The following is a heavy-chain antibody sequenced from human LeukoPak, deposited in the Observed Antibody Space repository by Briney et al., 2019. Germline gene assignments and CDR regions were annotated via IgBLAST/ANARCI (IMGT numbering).Heavy chain of an antibody. Sequence: GGSLRLSCAASGFTFSSYSMNWVRQAPGKGLEWVAVISYDGSNKHHADSVKGRFTISRDNSKDTLFLQMNSLRAEDTAVYYCAKELGRGYSGYDWIDYWGQGTLVTVSS. V-gene: IGHV3-30*18. J-gene: IGHJ4*02. CDR1: GFTFSSYS. D-gene: IGHD5-12*01. CDR3: AKELGRGYSGYDWIDY. CDR2: ISYDGSNK.